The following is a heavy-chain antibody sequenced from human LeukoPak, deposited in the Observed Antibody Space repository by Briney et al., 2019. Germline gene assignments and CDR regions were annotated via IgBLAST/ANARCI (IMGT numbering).Heavy chain of an antibody. CDR2: SFYSGST. CDR3: ARGDCSGGSCYSDY. J-gene: IGHJ4*02. Sequence: KPSETLSLTCTVSGGSISTYYWSWIRQPPGKGLEWIGYSFYSGSTYCNPSLKTRVTISVDTSKNQFSLKLTSVTAADTAVYYCARGDCSGGSCYSDYWGRGTLVTVSS. D-gene: IGHD2-15*01. V-gene: IGHV4-59*01. CDR1: GGSISTYY.